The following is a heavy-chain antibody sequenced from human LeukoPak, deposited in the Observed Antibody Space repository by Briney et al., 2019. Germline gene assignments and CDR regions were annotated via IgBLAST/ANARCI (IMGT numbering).Heavy chain of an antibody. Sequence: PSETLSLTCGVYGGSFSGYYWSWIRQPPGKGLEWIGEINHGGSTNYNPSLKSRVTISVDTSKNQFSLKLSSVTAADTAVYYCAREGLRAAAGNSWFDPWGQGTLVTVSS. D-gene: IGHD6-13*01. CDR3: AREGLRAAAGNSWFDP. V-gene: IGHV4-34*01. J-gene: IGHJ5*02. CDR1: GGSFSGYY. CDR2: INHGGST.